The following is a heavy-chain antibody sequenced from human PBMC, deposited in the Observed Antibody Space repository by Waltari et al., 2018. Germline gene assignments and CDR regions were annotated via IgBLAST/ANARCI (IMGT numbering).Heavy chain of an antibody. CDR2: ISHSANT. J-gene: IGHJ5*02. V-gene: IGHV4-38-2*02. D-gene: IGHD3-10*01. CDR3: VRDLGGSGNSWFDA. CDR1: SYSSRSGYF. Sequence: QVQLQESGPGQARPSETLSLTYIASSYSSRSGYFWGWIRRPPGKGVQWIGSISHSANTYYNPSLKSRVSMSVDTSKNQFALKMTSVTAADTAIYYCVRDLGGSGNSWFDAWGQGTLVTVSS.